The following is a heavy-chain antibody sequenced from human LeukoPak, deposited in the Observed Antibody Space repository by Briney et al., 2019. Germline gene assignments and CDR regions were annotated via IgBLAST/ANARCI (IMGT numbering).Heavy chain of an antibody. V-gene: IGHV3-11*06. CDR1: GFTFSDYY. J-gene: IGHJ4*02. D-gene: IGHD3-22*01. CDR2: ISSSSSYT. Sequence: PGGSLRLSCAASGFTFSDYYMSWIRQAPGKGLEWVSYISSSSSYTNYADSVEGRFTISRDNAKNSLYLQMNSLRAEDTAVYYCASQPIGANHESGSFFDYWGQGTLVTVSS. CDR3: ASQPIGANHESGSFFDY.